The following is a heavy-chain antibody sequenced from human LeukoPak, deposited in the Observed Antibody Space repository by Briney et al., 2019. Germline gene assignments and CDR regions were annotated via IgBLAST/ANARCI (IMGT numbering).Heavy chain of an antibody. CDR2: IWYDGSNK. Sequence: GGSLRLSCAASGFTFSSYGMHWVRQAPGKGLEWVAVIWYDGSNKYYADSVKGRFTISRDNSKNTLYLQMNSQRAEDTAVYYCAREVGDYGDYFDYWGQGTLVTVSS. J-gene: IGHJ4*02. CDR3: AREVGDYGDYFDY. CDR1: GFTFSSYG. D-gene: IGHD4-17*01. V-gene: IGHV3-33*01.